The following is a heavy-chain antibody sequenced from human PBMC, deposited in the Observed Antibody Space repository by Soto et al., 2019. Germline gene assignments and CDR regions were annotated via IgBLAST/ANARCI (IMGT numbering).Heavy chain of an antibody. D-gene: IGHD3-3*01. CDR1: GYTFTSYG. CDR3: ARDRRLRDFWSGYSWFDP. J-gene: IGHJ5*02. Sequence: VASVKVSCKASGYTFTSYGISWVRQAPGQGLEWMGWISAYNGNTNYAQKLQGRVTMTTDTSTSTAYMELRSLRSDDTAVYYCARDRRLRDFWSGYSWFDPWGQGTLVTVS. CDR2: ISAYNGNT. V-gene: IGHV1-18*04.